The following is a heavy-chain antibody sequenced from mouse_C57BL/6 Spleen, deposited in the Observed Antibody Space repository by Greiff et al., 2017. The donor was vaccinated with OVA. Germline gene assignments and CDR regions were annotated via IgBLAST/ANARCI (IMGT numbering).Heavy chain of an antibody. CDR2: IYPRGGSP. D-gene: IGHD4-1*01. CDR1: GYTFTSYD. J-gene: IGHJ4*01. CDR3: ARSGFNWDYAMDY. V-gene: IGHV1-85*01. Sequence: VQLQQSGPELVKPGASVKLSCKASGYTFTSYDINWVKQRPGQGLEWLGWIYPRGGSPKYNEKFKGKATLTVDKSSSTAYMELHSLTSEYSAVYYCARSGFNWDYAMDYWGQGTSVTVSS.